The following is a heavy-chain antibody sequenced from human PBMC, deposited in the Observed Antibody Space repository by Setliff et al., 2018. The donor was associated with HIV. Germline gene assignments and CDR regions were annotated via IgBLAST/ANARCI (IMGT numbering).Heavy chain of an antibody. J-gene: IGHJ5*02. V-gene: IGHV1-2*02. CDR3: VRDWYCSGGSCSNCFDP. CDR1: GYTFSGNY. Sequence: ASVKVSCKASGYTFSGNYIHWVRQAPGQGLEWMGWINPNTGLTNYAQKFQGRVTMTRDTSITTAFMELRSLSSDDSAVYYCVRDWYCSGGSCSNCFDPWGQGTLVTVSS. D-gene: IGHD2-15*01. CDR2: INPNTGLT.